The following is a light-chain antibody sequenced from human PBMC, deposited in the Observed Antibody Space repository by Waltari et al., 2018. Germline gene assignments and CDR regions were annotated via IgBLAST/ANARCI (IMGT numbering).Light chain of an antibody. Sequence: DIQMTQSPSSVSASVGDRVTITCRASQGLGTWLAWYQQKPGKAPKVLIYGASTLLTGVPSRFSGSGSGTEFTLTITGLQPEDFATYFCQQGNSFPQTFGQGTRVEV. V-gene: IGKV1-12*01. CDR3: QQGNSFPQT. J-gene: IGKJ1*01. CDR2: GAS. CDR1: QGLGTW.